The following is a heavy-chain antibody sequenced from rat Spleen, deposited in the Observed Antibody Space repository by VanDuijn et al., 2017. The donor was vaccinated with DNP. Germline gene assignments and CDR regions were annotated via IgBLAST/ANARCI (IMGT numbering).Heavy chain of an antibody. CDR2: IIYSGST. V-gene: IGHV3-1*01. D-gene: IGHD1-9*01. CDR3: ARYTYYGYNYFDY. Sequence: EVQLQESGPGLVKPSQSLSLTCSVTGSSIISNYWAWIRKFPGNKMEWTGYIIYSGSTNYNPSLKSRISITRDTSKTQFFLQLNSVTTEDTATYYCARYTYYGYNYFDYWGQGVMVTVSS. J-gene: IGHJ2*01. CDR1: GSSIISNY.